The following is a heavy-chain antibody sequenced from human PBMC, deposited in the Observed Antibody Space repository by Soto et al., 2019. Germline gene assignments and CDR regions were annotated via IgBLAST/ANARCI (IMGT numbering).Heavy chain of an antibody. V-gene: IGHV3-33*01. CDR1: GFTFSSYA. CDR2: IWSDGSNE. CDR3: ARGNFWSGSDGMDV. D-gene: IGHD3-3*01. J-gene: IGHJ6*02. Sequence: GGSLRLSCAASGFTFSSYAMHWVRHTPCKGLEWVAVIWSDGSNEHYADSVKGRFTISRDNSKNTLYLQMNSLRAEDTAVYYCARGNFWSGSDGMDVWGQGTTVTVSS.